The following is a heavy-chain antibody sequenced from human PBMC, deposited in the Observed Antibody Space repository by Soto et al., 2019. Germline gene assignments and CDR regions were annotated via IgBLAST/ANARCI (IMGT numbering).Heavy chain of an antibody. D-gene: IGHD3-16*01. CDR3: ATYTVAEGGRAY. J-gene: IGHJ4*02. V-gene: IGHV4-59*08. CDR2: HHSDST. Sequence: QVQLQESGPGLVKPSETLSLTCAVSGGSMRAQHWSWIRQPPGKGLEWIGHHSDSTNYNPSLKSRITISTDTSNNQFSLKLSSVTAADTAVYYCATYTVAEGGRAYWGQGTLVTVSS. CDR1: GGSMRAQH.